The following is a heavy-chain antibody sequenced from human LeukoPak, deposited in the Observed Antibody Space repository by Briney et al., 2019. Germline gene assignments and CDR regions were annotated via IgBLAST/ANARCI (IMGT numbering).Heavy chain of an antibody. D-gene: IGHD2-2*01. CDR2: INPNSGGT. CDR3: ARVTGMENQLLYDALDI. J-gene: IGHJ3*02. Sequence: ASVKVSCKASGYTFIGYYMHWVRQAPGQGLEWMGWINPNSGGTKYAQKFQGRVTMTRDTSISIGYMELSRLRSDDTAVYYCARVTGMENQLLYDALDIWGQGTMVTVSS. CDR1: GYTFIGYY. V-gene: IGHV1-2*02.